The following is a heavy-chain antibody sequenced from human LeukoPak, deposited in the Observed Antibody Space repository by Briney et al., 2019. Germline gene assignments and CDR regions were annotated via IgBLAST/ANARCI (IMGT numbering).Heavy chain of an antibody. Sequence: SETLSLTCTVSGYSISSGYYWGWIRQPPGKGLEWTGSIDHSGSTYYNPSLKSRITISVDTSKNQLSLKRSSVTAADTAVYYCARDKDLWFGELRAKNWFDPWGQGTLVTVSS. V-gene: IGHV4-38-2*02. J-gene: IGHJ5*02. CDR3: ARDKDLWFGELRAKNWFDP. CDR1: GYSISSGYY. CDR2: IDHSGST. D-gene: IGHD3-10*01.